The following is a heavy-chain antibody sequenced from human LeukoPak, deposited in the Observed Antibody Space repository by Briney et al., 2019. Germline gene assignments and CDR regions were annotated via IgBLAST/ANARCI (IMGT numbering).Heavy chain of an antibody. J-gene: IGHJ4*02. CDR1: GFTFSTYW. CDR2: TNTDGRTT. Sequence: GGSLRLSCAASGFTFSTYWMHWVRQAPGEGLVRVSRTNTDGRTTTYADSVKGRFTISRDNAKNMLYLQMNSLRAEDTAVYYCARIEDRGAAFDSWGQGTLVTVSS. CDR3: ARIEDRGAAFDS. D-gene: IGHD3-22*01. V-gene: IGHV3-74*01.